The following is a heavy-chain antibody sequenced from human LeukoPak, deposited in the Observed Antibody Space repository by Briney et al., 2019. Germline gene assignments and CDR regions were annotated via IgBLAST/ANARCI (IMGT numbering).Heavy chain of an antibody. CDR2: INPSGGST. Sequence: ASVKVSCKASGYTFTSYYMHWVRQAPGQGLEWMGIINPSGGSTSYAQKFQGRVTMTRDTSTSTVYMELSSLRSEDTAVYYCARDFHSNPKLHLFDYWGQGTLVTVSS. CDR1: GYTFTSYY. J-gene: IGHJ4*02. CDR3: ARDFHSNPKLHLFDY. V-gene: IGHV1-46*01.